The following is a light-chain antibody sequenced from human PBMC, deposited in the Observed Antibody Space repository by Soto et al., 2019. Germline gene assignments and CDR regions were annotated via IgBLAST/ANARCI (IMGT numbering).Light chain of an antibody. CDR3: AAWDDSLSGLYV. Sequence: QSVLTQPPSASGTPGQRVNISCSGSSSNNGSNYVYWYQQLPGTAPKLLIYRNNQRPSGVPDRFSGSKSGTSASLAISGLRSEDEADYYCAAWDDSLSGLYVFGTGTKLTVL. CDR1: SSNNGSNY. CDR2: RNN. J-gene: IGLJ1*01. V-gene: IGLV1-47*01.